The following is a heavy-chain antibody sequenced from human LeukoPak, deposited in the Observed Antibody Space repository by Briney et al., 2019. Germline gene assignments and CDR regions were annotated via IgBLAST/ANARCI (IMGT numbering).Heavy chain of an antibody. D-gene: IGHD2-2*02. J-gene: IGHJ4*02. CDR2: INTNTGNP. CDR1: GYTFTSYA. CDR3: ARGTFVVVPAAIPSYPDY. V-gene: IGHV7-4-1*02. Sequence: ASVKVSCKASGYTFTSYAMNWVRQAPGQGLEWMGWINTNTGNPTYAQGFTGRFVFSLDTSVSTAYLQISSLKAEDTAVYYCARGTFVVVPAAIPSYPDYWGQGTLDTVSS.